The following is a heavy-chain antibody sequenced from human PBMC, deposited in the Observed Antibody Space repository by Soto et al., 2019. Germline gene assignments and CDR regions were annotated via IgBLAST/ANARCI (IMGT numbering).Heavy chain of an antibody. V-gene: IGHV3-43*01. D-gene: IGHD5-12*01. CDR1: GFRFDDYN. Sequence: PGGSLRLSCAAPGFRFDDYNMHWVRQAPGKGLEWVSFISWNGANTFYADSVKGRFTISRDSSKKSVSLQINSLRSEDTALYYCARETLSSGFALDVWGQGTTVTVSS. CDR2: ISWNGANT. J-gene: IGHJ6*02. CDR3: ARETLSSGFALDV.